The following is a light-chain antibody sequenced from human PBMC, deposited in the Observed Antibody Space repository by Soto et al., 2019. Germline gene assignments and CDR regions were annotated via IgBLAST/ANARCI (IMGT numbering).Light chain of an antibody. J-gene: IGKJ1*01. Sequence: DIQMTQSPSTLSASVGDRVTITCRASQSISSWLAWYQQKPGKAPKLLIYKASTLESGVPSRCRGSGSGTEFTLTISSLQPDDFVSYYCHQYNRYPRTFGQGTRLEIE. CDR2: KAS. V-gene: IGKV1-5*03. CDR1: QSISSW. CDR3: HQYNRYPRT.